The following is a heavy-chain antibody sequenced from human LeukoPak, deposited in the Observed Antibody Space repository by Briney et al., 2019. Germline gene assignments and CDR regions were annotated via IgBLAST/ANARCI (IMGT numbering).Heavy chain of an antibody. V-gene: IGHV3-23*01. CDR1: GFTFSSRA. CDR3: SAQPEALAGGLHY. D-gene: IGHD6-19*01. J-gene: IGHJ4*02. CDR2: ISPSGGST. Sequence: GGSLRLSCAVSGFTFSSRAVSWVRQAPGEGLDSVSTISPSGGSTFYADSVKGRFAVSRDNSRKTLYLQMNTLRAEDTAVYYCSAQPEALAGGLHYWGQGALVTVSS.